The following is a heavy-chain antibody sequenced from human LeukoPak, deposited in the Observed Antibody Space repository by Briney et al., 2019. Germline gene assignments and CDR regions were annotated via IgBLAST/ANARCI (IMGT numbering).Heavy chain of an antibody. CDR2: IFFTGNT. D-gene: IGHD3/OR15-3a*01. V-gene: IGHV4-59*12. Sequence: SETLSLTCTVSGGSISSYYWSWIRQPPGEALQWIGYIFFTGNTNYNPSLRSRVTISIDTSKNQFSLQLSSVTAADTAVYYCARDILGPSGYWGQGTLVIVSS. CDR3: ARDILGPSGY. J-gene: IGHJ4*02. CDR1: GGSISSYY.